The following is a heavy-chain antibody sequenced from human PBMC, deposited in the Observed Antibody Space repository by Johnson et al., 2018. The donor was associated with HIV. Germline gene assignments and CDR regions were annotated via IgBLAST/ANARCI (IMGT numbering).Heavy chain of an antibody. CDR3: AKDRSGSWYGADAFDI. CDR1: GFTFSSYG. V-gene: IGHV3-30*18. Sequence: VQLVESGGGVVQPGRSLRLSCAVSGFTFSSYGMHWVRRAPGKGLEWVAVISYDGSNKYYADSVKGRFPISRDHSKNTLFLQMNSLRAEDTAVYYCAKDRSGSWYGADAFDIWGQGTVVTVSS. J-gene: IGHJ3*02. CDR2: ISYDGSNK. D-gene: IGHD6-13*01.